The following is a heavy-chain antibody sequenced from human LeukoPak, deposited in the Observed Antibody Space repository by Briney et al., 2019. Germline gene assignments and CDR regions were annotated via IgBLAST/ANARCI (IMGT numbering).Heavy chain of an antibody. D-gene: IGHD6-19*01. CDR1: GGSISSSSYY. J-gene: IGHJ3*02. Sequence: PSETLSLTCTVSGGSISSSSYYWGWIRQPPGKGLEWIGSIYYSGSTYYNPSLKSRVTISVDTSKNQFSLKLSSVTAADTAVHYCARDLASGWYPNAFDIWGQGTMVTVSS. V-gene: IGHV4-39*07. CDR3: ARDLASGWYPNAFDI. CDR2: IYYSGST.